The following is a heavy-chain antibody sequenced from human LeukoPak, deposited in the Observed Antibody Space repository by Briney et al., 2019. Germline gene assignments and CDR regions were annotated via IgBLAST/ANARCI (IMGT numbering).Heavy chain of an antibody. V-gene: IGHV3-48*03. CDR2: ISSSGSTI. Sequence: PGGSLRLSCAASGVTFSSYEMSWVRQAPGKGLEWVSYISSSGSTIYYADSVKGRFTISRDNAKNSLYLQMNSLRAEDTAVYYCARDRAAYDSSGYYPRDYYYMDVWGKGTTVTVSS. J-gene: IGHJ6*03. D-gene: IGHD3-22*01. CDR1: GVTFSSYE. CDR3: ARDRAAYDSSGYYPRDYYYMDV.